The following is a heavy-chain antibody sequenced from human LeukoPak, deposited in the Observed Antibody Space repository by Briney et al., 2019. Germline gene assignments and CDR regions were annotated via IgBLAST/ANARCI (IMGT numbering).Heavy chain of an antibody. Sequence: PGGSLRLSCAASGFTFSSYAMSWVRQAPGKGLEWVSAISGSDGSTYYADSVKGRFTISRDNSKNTLYLQMNSLRSDDTAVYYCARRAARGYFDYWGQGTLVTVSS. CDR2: ISGSDGST. D-gene: IGHD6-6*01. J-gene: IGHJ4*02. V-gene: IGHV3-23*01. CDR1: GFTFSSYA. CDR3: ARRAARGYFDY.